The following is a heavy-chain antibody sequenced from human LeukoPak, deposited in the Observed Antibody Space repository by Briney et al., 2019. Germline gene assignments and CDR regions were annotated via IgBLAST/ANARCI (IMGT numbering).Heavy chain of an antibody. Sequence: GASVKVSCKASGGTFSSYAISWVRQAPGQGLEWMGGIIPISGTANYAQKFQGRVTITADESTSTAYMELSSLRSEDTAVYYCARDVGDGFFDYWGQGTLVTVSS. CDR2: IIPISGTA. CDR3: ARDVGDGFFDY. J-gene: IGHJ4*02. CDR1: GGTFSSYA. V-gene: IGHV1-69*13. D-gene: IGHD5-24*01.